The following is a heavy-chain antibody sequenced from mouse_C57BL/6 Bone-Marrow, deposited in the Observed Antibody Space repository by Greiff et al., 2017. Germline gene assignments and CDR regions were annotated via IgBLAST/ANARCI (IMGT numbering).Heavy chain of an antibody. CDR3: TPYSNYHV. J-gene: IGHJ1*03. D-gene: IGHD2-5*01. V-gene: IGHV14-4*01. Sequence: VQLKESGAELVRPGASVKLSCTASGFNIKDDYMHWVKQRPEQGLEWIGWIDPENGDTEYASKFQGKATITADTSSNTAYLQLSSLTSEDTAVYYCTPYSNYHVWGTGTTVTVSS. CDR1: GFNIKDDY. CDR2: IDPENGDT.